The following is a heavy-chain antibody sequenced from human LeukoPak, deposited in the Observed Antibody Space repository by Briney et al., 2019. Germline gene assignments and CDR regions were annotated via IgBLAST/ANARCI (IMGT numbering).Heavy chain of an antibody. CDR2: ISSSSSYI. D-gene: IGHD3-10*01. J-gene: IGHJ6*02. CDR3: AKDSNTYYYASGSRGPYYYYGMDV. Sequence: GGSLRLSCAASGFTFSSYSMNWVRQAPGKGLEWVSSISSSSSYIYYADSVKGRFTISRDNAKNSLYLQMDSLRAEDTALYYCAKDSNTYYYASGSRGPYYYYGMDVWGQGTTVTVSS. CDR1: GFTFSSYS. V-gene: IGHV3-21*04.